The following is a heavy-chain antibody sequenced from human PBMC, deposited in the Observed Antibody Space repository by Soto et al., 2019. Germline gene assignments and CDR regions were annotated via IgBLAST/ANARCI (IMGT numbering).Heavy chain of an antibody. V-gene: IGHV4-31*03. J-gene: IGHJ4*02. CDR2: IYYSGST. Sequence: SETLSLTCTVSGGSISSGGYCWSWIRQHPGKGLEWIGYIYYSGSTYYNPSLKSRVTISVDTSKNQFSLKLSSVTAADTAVYYCARSFGLAAAGPFAYWVQGTLVTVSS. CDR3: ARSFGLAAAGPFAY. CDR1: GGSISSGGYC. D-gene: IGHD6-13*01.